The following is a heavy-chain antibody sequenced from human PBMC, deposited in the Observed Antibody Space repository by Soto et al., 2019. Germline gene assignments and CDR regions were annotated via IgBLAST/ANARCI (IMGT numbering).Heavy chain of an antibody. CDR2: IDPEGSGK. D-gene: IGHD3-16*01. Sequence: EAQLVQSGGGLVQPGGSLRLSCEASAFSLRSFWRNWVRQSPRKGLEWVSNIDPEGSGKVYVDFVKGRFTVSRDNTQNSVYLQMDSLRAEDTAVYYCAGWGPNVCYWGQGSLVTVSS. J-gene: IGHJ4*02. CDR1: AFSLRSFW. CDR3: AGWGPNVCY. V-gene: IGHV3-7*01.